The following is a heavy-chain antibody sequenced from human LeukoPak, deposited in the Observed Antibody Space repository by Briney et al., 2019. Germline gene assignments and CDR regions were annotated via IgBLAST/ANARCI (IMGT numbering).Heavy chain of an antibody. CDR1: GFTFSSYA. CDR3: AKVGFPVYYYYYMDV. V-gene: IGHV3-23*01. J-gene: IGHJ6*03. Sequence: GGSLRLSCAASGFTFSSYAMSWVRQAPGKGLEWVSAISGSGGSTYYADSVKGRFTISRDNSKNTLYLQMNSLRAEDTAVYYCAKVGFPVYYYYYMDVWGKGTTVTVSS. CDR2: ISGSGGST.